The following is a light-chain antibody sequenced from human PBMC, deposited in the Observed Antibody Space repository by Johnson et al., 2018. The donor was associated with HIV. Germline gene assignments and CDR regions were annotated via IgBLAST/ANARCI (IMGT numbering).Light chain of an antibody. CDR3: GTWDSSLSAV. Sequence: QSVLTQPPSVSAAPGQKVTISCSGTSSNIGNHYVSWYQLLPGTAPKLLIYDNNQRPSGIPDRFSGSKSGTSATLGITGLQTGDEGDYYCGTWDSSLSAVFGTGTKVTVL. V-gene: IGLV1-51*01. J-gene: IGLJ1*01. CDR2: DNN. CDR1: SSNIGNHY.